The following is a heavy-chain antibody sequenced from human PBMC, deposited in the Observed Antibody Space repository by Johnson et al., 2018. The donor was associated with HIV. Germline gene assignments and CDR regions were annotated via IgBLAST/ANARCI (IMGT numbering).Heavy chain of an antibody. CDR3: AKDQWSSSWTNDAFDF. CDR2: IKSKTDGGTT. CDR1: GFTFSSYW. Sequence: VQLLESGGGLVQPGGSLRLSCAASGFTFSSYWMSWVRQAPGKGLEWVGRIKSKTDGGTTDYAAPVKGRFTISRDNSKNTLYLQMNSLRAEDTAVYYCAKDQWSSSWTNDAFDFWGQGTMVTVSS. D-gene: IGHD6-13*01. J-gene: IGHJ3*01. V-gene: IGHV3-15*01.